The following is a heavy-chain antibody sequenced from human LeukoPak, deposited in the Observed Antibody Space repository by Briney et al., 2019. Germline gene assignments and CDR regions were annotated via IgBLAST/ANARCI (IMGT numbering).Heavy chain of an antibody. CDR3: ARIIVVTSTDYFDS. J-gene: IGHJ4*02. CDR1: GGSISGSLYY. Sequence: SETLSLTCTVSGGSISGSLYYWGWIRQPPGKGLEWIGSIFYSGITYYNPSLQSRVTISVDTSKSQFSLHLSSVAAADTALYYCARIIVVTSTDYFDSWGQGTLVTVSS. D-gene: IGHD2/OR15-2a*01. CDR2: IFYSGIT. V-gene: IGHV4-39*01.